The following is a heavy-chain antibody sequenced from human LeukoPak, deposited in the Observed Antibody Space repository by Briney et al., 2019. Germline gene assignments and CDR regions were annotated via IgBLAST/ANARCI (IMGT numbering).Heavy chain of an antibody. V-gene: IGHV3-23*01. Sequence: GGSLRLSRAASGFTFSSYAMSWVRQAPGKGLEWVSAISGSGGSTYYADSVKGRFTISRDNSKNTLYLQMNSLRAEDTAVYYCAKDRVGATHFNWFDPWGQGTLVTVSS. J-gene: IGHJ5*02. D-gene: IGHD1-26*01. CDR3: AKDRVGATHFNWFDP. CDR1: GFTFSSYA. CDR2: ISGSGGST.